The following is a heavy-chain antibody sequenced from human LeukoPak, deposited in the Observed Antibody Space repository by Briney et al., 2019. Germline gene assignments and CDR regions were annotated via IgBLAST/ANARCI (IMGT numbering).Heavy chain of an antibody. CDR3: ARAYYYDSSDYRSPRFDY. J-gene: IGHJ4*02. CDR2: IYYSGST. CDR1: GGSISSSSYY. D-gene: IGHD3-22*01. V-gene: IGHV4-39*01. Sequence: SETLSLTCTVSGGSISSSSYYWGWIRQPPGKGLEWIGSIYYSGSTYYNPSLKSRVTISVDTSKNQFSLKLSSVTAADTAVYYCARAYYYDSSDYRSPRFDYWGQGTLVTVSS.